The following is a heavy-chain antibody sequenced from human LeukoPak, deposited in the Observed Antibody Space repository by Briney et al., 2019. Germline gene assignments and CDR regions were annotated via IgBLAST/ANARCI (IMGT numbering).Heavy chain of an antibody. V-gene: IGHV4-30-4*08. J-gene: IGHJ5*02. CDR3: ARDEIGGYCSSTSCLRFDP. CDR1: GDSINSGENY. Sequence: SETLSLTCTVSGDSINSGENYWSWIRQPPGKGLEWIGHIYHSGTTYYNPSVKSRMTISVDTSKNQFSLKLSSVTAADTAVYYCARDEIGGYCSSTSCLRFDPWGQGTLVTVSS. CDR2: IYHSGTT. D-gene: IGHD2-2*01.